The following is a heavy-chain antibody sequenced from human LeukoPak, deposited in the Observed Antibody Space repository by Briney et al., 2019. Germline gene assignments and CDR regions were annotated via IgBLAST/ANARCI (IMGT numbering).Heavy chain of an antibody. Sequence: PGGSLRLSCAASGFTFSSYWMRWARQALGEGRGWVANIKQDGSEKYYVDSVTGRFTISRDNAKNSLYLQMNSLRPEDTAVYYCARRDILTAYYSGLGYFDLWGRGTLVTVSS. D-gene: IGHD3-9*01. V-gene: IGHV3-7*01. CDR2: IKQDGSEK. CDR1: GFTFSSYW. J-gene: IGHJ2*01. CDR3: ARRDILTAYYSGLGYFDL.